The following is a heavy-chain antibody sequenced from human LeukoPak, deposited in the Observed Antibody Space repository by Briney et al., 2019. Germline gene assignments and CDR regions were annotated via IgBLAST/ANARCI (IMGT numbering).Heavy chain of an antibody. Sequence: GGSLRLSCAASGFTFSYYSMNWVRQAPGKGLEWLSYISSTSSAIYYADSLKGRFTISRDNTKNSLYLQMNSLRAEDTAVYYCARVIGSYGDSAYWGQGTLVTVSS. CDR1: GFTFSYYS. D-gene: IGHD3-16*01. J-gene: IGHJ4*02. CDR2: ISSTSSAI. V-gene: IGHV3-48*04. CDR3: ARVIGSYGDSAY.